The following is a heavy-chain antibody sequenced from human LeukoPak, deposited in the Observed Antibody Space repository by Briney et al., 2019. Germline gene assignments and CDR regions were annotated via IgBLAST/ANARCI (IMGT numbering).Heavy chain of an antibody. D-gene: IGHD2-15*01. Sequence: GGSLRLSCAASGFTFSIYWMHWVRQPPGKGLGWVSRINREGRSTSYADSVKDRLTISRDNAKNTLYMQMNSLRAEDTAVYYCARANRYCSGGSCYSGAHDYWGQGTLVTVSS. CDR3: ARANRYCSGGSCYSGAHDY. CDR2: INREGRST. V-gene: IGHV3-74*01. J-gene: IGHJ4*02. CDR1: GFTFSIYW.